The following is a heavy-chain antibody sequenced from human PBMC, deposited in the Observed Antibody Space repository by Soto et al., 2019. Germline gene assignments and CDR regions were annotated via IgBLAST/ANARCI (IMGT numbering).Heavy chain of an antibody. V-gene: IGHV3-15*07. J-gene: IGHJ4*02. D-gene: IGHD4-17*01. CDR1: GFTFNNAW. CDR2: IKSKTDGGAT. Sequence: EVQLVESGGNLVKPGGSLRLSCAVSGFTFNNAWMNCVRQAPGKGLEWVARIKSKTDGGATDYAAPVKGRFTIPRDNSRNPVFLQMHRLKPEDTPVYYCTSTLFYGDKGGYSGLGDWGRGTRVTVSS. CDR3: TSTLFYGDKGGYSGLGD.